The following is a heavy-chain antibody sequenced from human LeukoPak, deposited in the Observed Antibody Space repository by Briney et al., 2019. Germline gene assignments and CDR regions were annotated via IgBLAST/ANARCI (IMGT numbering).Heavy chain of an antibody. CDR3: VKEYDLMHEERKWFDT. CDR1: GFTFGTHS. V-gene: IGHV3-23*01. CDR2: ISSDDTA. D-gene: IGHD3-16*01. Sequence: PGGPLRLSCLASGFTFGTHSMSWVRQGPGKALEWLSAISSDDTAYYADSVKGRFIVSRDNYTNPVSLQFNSLRAQDTAIYFCVKEYDLMHEERKWFDTWGQGTLVTVSS. J-gene: IGHJ5*02.